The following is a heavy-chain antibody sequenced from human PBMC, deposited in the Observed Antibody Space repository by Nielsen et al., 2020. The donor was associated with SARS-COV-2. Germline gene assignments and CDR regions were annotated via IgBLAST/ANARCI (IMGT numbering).Heavy chain of an antibody. Sequence: ASVKVSCKASVYTFTGYYMHWVRQAPGQGLEWMGWINPNSGGTNYAQKFQGRVTMTRDTSISTAYMELSRLRSDDTAVYYCARTGIAVAGIDFDYWGQGTLVTVSS. V-gene: IGHV1-2*02. CDR1: VYTFTGYY. CDR2: INPNSGGT. CDR3: ARTGIAVAGIDFDY. D-gene: IGHD6-19*01. J-gene: IGHJ4*02.